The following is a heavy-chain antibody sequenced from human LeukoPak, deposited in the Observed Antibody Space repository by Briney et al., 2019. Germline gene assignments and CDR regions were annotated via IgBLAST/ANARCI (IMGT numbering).Heavy chain of an antibody. CDR1: GYSISSGYY. CDR2: IYHSGST. V-gene: IGHV4-38-2*02. J-gene: IGHJ4*02. D-gene: IGHD1-1*01. CDR3: ARQDWNFDY. Sequence: SETLFLTCTVSGYSISSGYYWGWIRQPPGKGLEWIGSIYHSGSTYYDPSLKSRVTISADTSKNHFSLRLSSVTAADTGVYYCARQDWNFDYWGQGTLVTVSS.